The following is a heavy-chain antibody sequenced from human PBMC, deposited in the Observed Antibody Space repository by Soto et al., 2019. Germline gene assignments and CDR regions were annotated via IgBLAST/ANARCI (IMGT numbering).Heavy chain of an antibody. D-gene: IGHD2-2*01. Sequence: PGGSLRLSCAASGFTFSSYWMTWVRQAPGKGLEYVANIKQDGSEKNYVDSVKGRFTISRDNAKNSLYLQMNSLRAEDTAVYYCVQLSLDSWGQGTLVTVSS. CDR1: GFTFSSYW. V-gene: IGHV3-7*05. CDR2: IKQDGSEK. CDR3: VQLSLDS. J-gene: IGHJ4*02.